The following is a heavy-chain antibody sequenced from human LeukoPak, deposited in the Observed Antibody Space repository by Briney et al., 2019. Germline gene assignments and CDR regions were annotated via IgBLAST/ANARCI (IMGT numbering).Heavy chain of an antibody. CDR1: GGSISSYY. Sequence: SETLSLTCTVSGGSISSYYWSWIRQPPGKGLEWIGYIYYSGSTNYNPSLKSRVTISVDTSKNQFSLKLSSVTAADTAVYYCARDLTPEDCSDGDCHEGDYWGRGTLVTVSS. CDR2: IYYSGST. J-gene: IGHJ4*02. CDR3: ARDLTPEDCSDGDCHEGDY. V-gene: IGHV4-59*01. D-gene: IGHD2-15*01.